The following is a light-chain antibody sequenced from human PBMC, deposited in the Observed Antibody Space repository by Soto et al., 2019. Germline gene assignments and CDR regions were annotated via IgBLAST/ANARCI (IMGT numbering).Light chain of an antibody. V-gene: IGKV3-20*01. CDR2: GAS. CDR1: QSVSSSY. J-gene: IGKJ3*01. CDR3: QQYGSSLFT. Sequence: EIVLTQSPGTLSLSPGERATLSCRASQSVSSSYLAWYQHKPGQAPRLLIYGASSRATGIPDRFSGSGSGTDFTLTISRLEPEDFAVYYCQQYGSSLFTFGPGTKLDI.